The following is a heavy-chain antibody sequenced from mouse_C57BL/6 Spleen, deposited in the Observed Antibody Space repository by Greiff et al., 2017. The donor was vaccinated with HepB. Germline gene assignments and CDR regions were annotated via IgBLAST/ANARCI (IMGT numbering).Heavy chain of an antibody. J-gene: IGHJ3*01. D-gene: IGHD2-2*01. V-gene: IGHV1-55*01. CDR1: GYTFTSYW. CDR3: ARGTYFYYGSWFAY. CDR2: IYPGSGST. Sequence: QVQLQQPGAELVKPGASVKMSCKASGYTFTSYWITWVKQRPGQGLEWIGDIYPGSGSTNYNEKFKSKATLTVDTSSSTAYMQLSSLTSEDSAVYYCARGTYFYYGSWFAYWGQGTLVTVSA.